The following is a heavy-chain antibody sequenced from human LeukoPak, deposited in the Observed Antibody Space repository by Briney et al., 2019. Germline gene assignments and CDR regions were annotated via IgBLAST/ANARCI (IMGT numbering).Heavy chain of an antibody. CDR3: ARVKYDILTGYYYYYMDV. Sequence: GGSLRLSCAASGFTFSSYWMSWVRQAPGKGLEWVANIKQDGSEKYYVDSVKGRFTISRDNAKNSLYLQMNSLRAEDTAVYYCARVKYDILTGYYYYYMDVWGKGTTVTVSS. D-gene: IGHD3-9*01. J-gene: IGHJ6*03. V-gene: IGHV3-7*01. CDR1: GFTFSSYW. CDR2: IKQDGSEK.